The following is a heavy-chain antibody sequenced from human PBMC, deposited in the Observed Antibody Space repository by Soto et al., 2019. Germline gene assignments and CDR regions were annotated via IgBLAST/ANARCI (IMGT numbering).Heavy chain of an antibody. CDR3: ARDGGRHSGGIDY. J-gene: IGHJ4*01. Sequence: QVQLVQSGAEVKKPGSSVKVSCKASGGTFSSYSINWVRQAPGQGLEWMGEIIPIFGTANYAQKFQGRVTITADEPTSTAYMELSSLRSEDTAVYYCARDGGRHSGGIDYWGHGTLVTVSS. CDR2: IIPIFGTA. CDR1: GGTFSSYS. D-gene: IGHD1-26*01. V-gene: IGHV1-69*01.